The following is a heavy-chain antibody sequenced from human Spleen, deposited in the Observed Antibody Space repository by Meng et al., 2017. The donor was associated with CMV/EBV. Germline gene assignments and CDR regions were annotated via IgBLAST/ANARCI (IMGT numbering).Heavy chain of an antibody. CDR1: GYTFTSYG. J-gene: IGHJ5*02. CDR2: ISAYNGNT. Sequence: ASVKVSCKASGYTFTSYGISWVRQAPGHGLEWMGWISAYNGNTNYAQKLQGRVTMTTDTSTSTDYMELRSLRSDDTAVYYCARTEGLGATSSPWFDPWGQGTLVTVSS. CDR3: ARTEGLGATSSPWFDP. V-gene: IGHV1-18*01. D-gene: IGHD3-3*01.